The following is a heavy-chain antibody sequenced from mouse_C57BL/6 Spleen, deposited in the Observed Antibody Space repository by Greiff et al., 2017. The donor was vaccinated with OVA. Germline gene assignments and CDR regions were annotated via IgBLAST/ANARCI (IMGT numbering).Heavy chain of an antibody. CDR2: IHPSDSDT. J-gene: IGHJ4*01. CDR3: AIGRAYYGSMDAMDY. V-gene: IGHV1-74*01. D-gene: IGHD1-1*01. Sequence: QVQLQQPGAELVKPGASVKVSCKASGYTFTSYWMHWVKQRPGQGLEWIGRIHPSDSDTNYNQKFKGKATLTVDKSSSTAYMQLSSLTSEDSAVYYFAIGRAYYGSMDAMDYWGQGTSVTVSA. CDR1: GYTFTSYW.